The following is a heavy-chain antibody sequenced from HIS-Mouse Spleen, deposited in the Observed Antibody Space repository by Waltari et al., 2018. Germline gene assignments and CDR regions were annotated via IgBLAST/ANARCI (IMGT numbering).Heavy chain of an antibody. J-gene: IGHJ4*02. CDR1: GYTFTGYY. CDR3: ARVSGSPGY. V-gene: IGHV1-2*02. D-gene: IGHD1-26*01. Sequence: QVQLVQSGAEVKKPGASVKVSCKASGYTFTGYYMHWVRQAPGQGLEWMRGINHNRGGTNNEEKVQGRVTMTRDTSISTAYMELSRLRSDDTAVYYCARVSGSPGYWGQGTLVTVSS. CDR2: INHNRGGT.